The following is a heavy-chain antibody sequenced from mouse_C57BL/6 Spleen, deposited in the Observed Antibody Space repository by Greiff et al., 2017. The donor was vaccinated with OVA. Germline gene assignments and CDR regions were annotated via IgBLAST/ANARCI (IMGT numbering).Heavy chain of an antibody. D-gene: IGHD2-5*01. CDR1: GYTFTDYN. CDR3: ARRGSNYEDWFAY. V-gene: IGHV1-18*01. J-gene: IGHJ3*01. Sequence: VQLQQSGPELVKPGASVKIPCKASGYTFTDYNMDWVKQSHGKSLEWIGDINPNNGGTIYNQKFKGKATLTVDKSSSTAYMELRSLTSEDTAVYYCARRGSNYEDWFAYWGQGTLVTVSA. CDR2: INPNNGGT.